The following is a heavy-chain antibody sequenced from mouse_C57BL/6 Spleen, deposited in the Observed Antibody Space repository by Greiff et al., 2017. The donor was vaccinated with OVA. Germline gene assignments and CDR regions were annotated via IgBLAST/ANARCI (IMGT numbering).Heavy chain of an antibody. Sequence: VQLQQSGPELVKPGASVKLSCKASGYTFTDYNMPWVKQSPGKSLEWLGYINPNTGGTSYNQKFKGKATLTVNKSSSTAYMELRSLTSEDSAVYYCGRFYGNYERYFDGWGTGTTVTVSS. CDR2: INPNTGGT. CDR3: GRFYGNYERYFDG. CDR1: GYTFTDYN. J-gene: IGHJ1*03. D-gene: IGHD2-1*01. V-gene: IGHV1-22*01.